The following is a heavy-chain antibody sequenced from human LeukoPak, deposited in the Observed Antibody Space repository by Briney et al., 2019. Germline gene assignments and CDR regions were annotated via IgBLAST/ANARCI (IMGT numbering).Heavy chain of an antibody. CDR3: AREGAAPENWFDP. CDR1: GFTFSSYG. V-gene: IGHV3-33*01. Sequence: PGRSLRLSCAASGFTFSSYGMHWVRQAPGKGLEWVVVIWYDGSNKYYADSVKGRFTISRDNSKNTLYLQMNSLRAEDTAVYYCAREGAAPENWFDPWGQGTLVTVSS. J-gene: IGHJ5*02. D-gene: IGHD1-26*01. CDR2: IWYDGSNK.